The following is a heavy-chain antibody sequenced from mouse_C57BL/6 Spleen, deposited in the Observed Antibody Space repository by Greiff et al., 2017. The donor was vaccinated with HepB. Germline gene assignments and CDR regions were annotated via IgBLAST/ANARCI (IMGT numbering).Heavy chain of an antibody. Sequence: QVQLKQSGPELVKPGASVKISCKASGYAFSSSWMNWVKQRPGKGLEWIGRIYPGDGDTNYNGKFKGKATLTADKSSSTAYMQLSSLTSEDSAVYFCARDYGSRKGFDYWGQGTTLTVSS. D-gene: IGHD1-1*01. CDR1: GYAFSSSW. CDR2: IYPGDGDT. CDR3: ARDYGSRKGFDY. V-gene: IGHV1-82*01. J-gene: IGHJ2*01.